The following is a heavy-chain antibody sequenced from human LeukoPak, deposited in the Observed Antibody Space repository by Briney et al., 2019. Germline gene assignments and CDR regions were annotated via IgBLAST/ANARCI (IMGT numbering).Heavy chain of an antibody. Sequence: GGSLRRSCAASGFTFSSYAMHWVRQAPGKGLEWVAVISYDGSNKYYADSVKGRFTIPRDNAKNTLYLQMNSLRAEDTAVYYCARSPYSSSWYFDYWGQGTLVTVSS. CDR2: ISYDGSNK. CDR1: GFTFSSYA. J-gene: IGHJ4*02. CDR3: ARSPYSSSWYFDY. V-gene: IGHV3-30-3*01. D-gene: IGHD6-13*01.